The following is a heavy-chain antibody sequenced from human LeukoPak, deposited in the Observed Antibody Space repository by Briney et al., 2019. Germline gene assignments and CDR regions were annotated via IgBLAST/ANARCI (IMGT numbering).Heavy chain of an antibody. CDR3: ARGPGSYYGHWFDP. V-gene: IGHV4-39*07. J-gene: IGHJ5*02. D-gene: IGHD1-26*01. CDR1: GGSISSSSYY. Sequence: PSETLSLTCTVSGGSISSSSYYWGWIRQPPGRGLEWIGNIYYSGSTHYNPSLESRVSMSVDTSKNQFSMKLSSVTAEDTAVYYCARGPGSYYGHWFDPWGQGTLVTVSS. CDR2: IYYSGST.